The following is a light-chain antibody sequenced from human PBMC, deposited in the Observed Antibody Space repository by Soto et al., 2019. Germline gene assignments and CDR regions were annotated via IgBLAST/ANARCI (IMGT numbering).Light chain of an antibody. CDR3: QQRTNWPPWT. Sequence: TVMKQSPATLSVSPWERATTYCRASRSVRNKLAWYQQKSGQAPRLLIYGASTRASGIPTRFSGSGSGTDFTLTISRLEPEDFAVYYCQQRTNWPPWTFGQGTRWIS. CDR1: RSVRNK. J-gene: IGKJ1*01. V-gene: IGKV3D-15*01. CDR2: GAS.